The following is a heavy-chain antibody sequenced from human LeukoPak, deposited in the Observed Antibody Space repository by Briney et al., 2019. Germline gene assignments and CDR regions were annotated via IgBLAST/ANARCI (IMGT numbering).Heavy chain of an antibody. V-gene: IGHV4-39*01. D-gene: IGHD4-17*01. Sequence: PSETLSLTCTVSGGSISSSRDYWAWLRQPPGKGLEWIANIYYSGSTYYCPSLKSRVTISVDTSKNQFSLKLSPVTAADTAVYYCARAGYGDSDFDYWGQGTLVTVSS. CDR1: GGSISSSRDY. J-gene: IGHJ4*02. CDR2: IYYSGST. CDR3: ARAGYGDSDFDY.